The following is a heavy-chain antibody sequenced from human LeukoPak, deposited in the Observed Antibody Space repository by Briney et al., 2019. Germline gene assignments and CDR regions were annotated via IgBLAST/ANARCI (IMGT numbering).Heavy chain of an antibody. V-gene: IGHV1-46*01. D-gene: IGHD3-10*01. J-gene: IGHJ6*04. CDR1: GYTFTSYY. Sequence: GASVKVSCKASGYTFTSYYMHWVRQAPGQGLEGMGVINPSGGSTSYAQKFRGRVTMTRDTSTSTVYMELSSLRSEDPAVYYCARDSGNMVRGVIKGMDVWGKGTTVTVSS. CDR3: ARDSGNMVRGVIKGMDV. CDR2: INPSGGST.